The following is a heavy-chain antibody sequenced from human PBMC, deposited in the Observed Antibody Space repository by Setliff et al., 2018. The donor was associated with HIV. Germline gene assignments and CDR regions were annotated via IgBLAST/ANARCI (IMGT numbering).Heavy chain of an antibody. CDR2: MHNSGST. Sequence: SETLSLTCTVSGDSISSSAYYWGWIRQPPGKGLEWIGSMHNSGSTYYNPSVKSRVTISVDTSKNQFSLKLSSVTPADTAVYYCASHAPYTSSWNAAAFDIWGQGAMVTVSS. V-gene: IGHV4-39*07. CDR3: ASHAPYTSSWNAAAFDI. D-gene: IGHD6-13*01. J-gene: IGHJ3*02. CDR1: GDSISSSAYY.